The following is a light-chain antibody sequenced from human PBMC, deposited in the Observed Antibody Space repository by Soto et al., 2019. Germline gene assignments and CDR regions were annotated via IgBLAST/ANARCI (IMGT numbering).Light chain of an antibody. CDR2: KAS. J-gene: IGKJ1*01. CDR1: QSIDNW. Sequence: DIQMTQSPSTLSASVGDRVTITCRASQSIDNWLAWYQQKPGKAPKILIYKASNSETGVPSRFSGSGSGAEFTLTISSLQPDDFATYYCQHLKTFGQGTKVEIK. CDR3: QHLKT. V-gene: IGKV1-5*03.